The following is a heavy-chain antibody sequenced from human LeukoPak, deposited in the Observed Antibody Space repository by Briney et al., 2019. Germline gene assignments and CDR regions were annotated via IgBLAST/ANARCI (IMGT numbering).Heavy chain of an antibody. CDR3: AKGAYDYIEMGYFDY. D-gene: IGHD5-12*01. CDR2: IVASSGST. CDR1: GFSISNSA. V-gene: IGHV3-23*01. Sequence: GGSLRLSCAASGFSISNSAMSWVRQAPGKGMEWVSLIVASSGSTFYADSVKGRFTISRDSSKNTLYLQMNSLRADDMCVYYCAKGAYDYIEMGYFDYWGQGTLVTVSS. J-gene: IGHJ4*02.